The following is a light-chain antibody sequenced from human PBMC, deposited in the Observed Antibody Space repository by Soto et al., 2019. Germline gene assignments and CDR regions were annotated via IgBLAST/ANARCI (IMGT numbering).Light chain of an antibody. Sequence: DIVFTQSPSTLSLSPGERATLSCWASQSVSTYLAWYQQKPGQAPRLLIYDASSRATGIPARFSGSGSGTDFTLTISSVEPEDFAVYYCQQRSNWITFGQGTRLEIK. CDR2: DAS. CDR1: QSVSTY. J-gene: IGKJ5*01. V-gene: IGKV3-11*01. CDR3: QQRSNWIT.